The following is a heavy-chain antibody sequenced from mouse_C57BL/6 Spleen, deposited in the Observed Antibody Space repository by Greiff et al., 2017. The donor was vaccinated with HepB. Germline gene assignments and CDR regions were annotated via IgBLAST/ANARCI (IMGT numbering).Heavy chain of an antibody. J-gene: IGHJ2*01. D-gene: IGHD3-2*02. Sequence: VQLQQSGPELVKPGASVKISCKASGYAFSSSWMNWVKQRPGKGLEWIGRIYPGDGDTNYNGKFKGKATLTADKSSSTAYMQLSSLTSEDSAVYFCARGAQATPYYFDYWGQGTTLTVSS. CDR1: GYAFSSSW. V-gene: IGHV1-82*01. CDR2: IYPGDGDT. CDR3: ARGAQATPYYFDY.